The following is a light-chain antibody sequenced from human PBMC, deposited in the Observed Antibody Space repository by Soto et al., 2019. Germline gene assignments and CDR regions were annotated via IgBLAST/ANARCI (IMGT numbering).Light chain of an antibody. CDR2: SND. CDR3: AAWDETLRARV. CDR1: NSNIGRND. V-gene: IGLV1-44*01. J-gene: IGLJ2*01. Sequence: QSVLAHPPSASGTPGQRVTISCSGSNSNIGRNDVTWYQQVPGTAPQCLIYSNDQRPSGVPDRISGSRSGTSASLAISGLQSGDEAEYYCAAWDETLRARVFGGGTKVTVL.